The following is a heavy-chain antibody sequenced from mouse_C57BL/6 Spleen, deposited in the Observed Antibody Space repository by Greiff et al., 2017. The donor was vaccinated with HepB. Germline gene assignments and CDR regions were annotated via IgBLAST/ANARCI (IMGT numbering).Heavy chain of an antibody. V-gene: IGHV1-52*01. CDR2: IDPSDSET. D-gene: IGHD2-2*01. CDR3: ARSAMVTTLDY. J-gene: IGHJ2*01. Sequence: QVHVKQPGAELVRPGSSVKLSCKASGYTFTSYWMHWVKQRPIQGLEWIGNIDPSDSETHYNQKFKDKATLTVDKSSSTAYMQLSSLTSEDSAVYYCARSAMVTTLDYWGQGTTLTVSS. CDR1: GYTFTSYW.